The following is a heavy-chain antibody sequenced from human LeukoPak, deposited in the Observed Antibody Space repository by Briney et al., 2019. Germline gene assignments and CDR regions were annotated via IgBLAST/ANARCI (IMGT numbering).Heavy chain of an antibody. CDR1: GGSISSGGYS. J-gene: IGHJ5*02. CDR2: MCHSGST. CDR3: ARVVYYDSSGYYYYVWFDP. D-gene: IGHD3-22*01. Sequence: SETLSLTCAVSGGSISSGGYSWSWIRHPAGKGLEWIGCMCHSGSTYYNPSLKSRVTISVDRSKNQFSLKLSSVTAADTAVYYCARVVYYDSSGYYYYVWFDPWGQGTLVTVSS. V-gene: IGHV4-30-2*01.